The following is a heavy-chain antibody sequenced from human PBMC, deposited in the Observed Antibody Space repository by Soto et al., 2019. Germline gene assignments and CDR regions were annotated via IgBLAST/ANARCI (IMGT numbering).Heavy chain of an antibody. CDR2: IYNSGTT. V-gene: IGHV4-59*08. Sequence: QVQLQESGPGLVKPSETLSLICNVSGGSISSYYWSWIRQPPGKGLEWIGYIYNSGTTNYNPSLKSRVTTSVDTPKNQFSLTLISVTAADTAVYYCASHGSGGRAFDIWGQGTMVTVSS. CDR1: GGSISSYY. D-gene: IGHD2-2*03. J-gene: IGHJ3*02. CDR3: ASHGSGGRAFDI.